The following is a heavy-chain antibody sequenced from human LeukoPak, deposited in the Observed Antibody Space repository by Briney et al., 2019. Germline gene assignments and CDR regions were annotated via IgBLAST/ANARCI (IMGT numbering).Heavy chain of an antibody. CDR3: ARDPSHLWFGELLYYFDY. J-gene: IGHJ4*02. CDR2: INPNSGGT. Sequence: ASVKVSCKASGYTFTGYYIHCVRQAPGQGLEWMGWINPNSGGTNYAQKFQGRVTMTRDTSISTAYMELSRLRSDDTAVYYCARDPSHLWFGELLYYFDYWGQGTLVTVSS. D-gene: IGHD3-10*01. V-gene: IGHV1-2*02. CDR1: GYTFTGYY.